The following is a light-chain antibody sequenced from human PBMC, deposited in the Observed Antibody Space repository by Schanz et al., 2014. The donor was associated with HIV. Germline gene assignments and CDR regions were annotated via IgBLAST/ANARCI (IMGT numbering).Light chain of an antibody. V-gene: IGKV1-39*01. J-gene: IGKJ4*01. CDR2: AAS. CDR1: QSISRH. CDR3: QQSYSSPLT. Sequence: DIQMTQSPSSLSASVGDRVTITCRASQSISRHLSWYQQKPGKAPKLLIYAASSLQSGVPSRLSGSGSGTDFTLTISSLQPEDFATYYCQQSYSSPLTFGGGTKVEIK.